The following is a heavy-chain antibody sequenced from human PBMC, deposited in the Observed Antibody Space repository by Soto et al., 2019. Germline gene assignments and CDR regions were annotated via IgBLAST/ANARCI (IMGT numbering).Heavy chain of an antibody. Sequence: TYAGYGGYESRYCWTRNRQPPGKGLEWIGYIYYSGSTNYNPSLKSRVTISVDTSKNQFSLKLSSVTAADTAVYYCARGSYDYGDYFDYWGQGTLVTVSS. J-gene: IGHJ4*02. D-gene: IGHD4-17*01. CDR1: GGYESRYC. CDR3: ARGSYDYGDYFDY. CDR2: IYYSGST. V-gene: IGHV4-59*02.